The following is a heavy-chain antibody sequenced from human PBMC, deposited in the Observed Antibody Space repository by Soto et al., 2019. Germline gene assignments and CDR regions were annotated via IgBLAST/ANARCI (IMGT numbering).Heavy chain of an antibody. D-gene: IGHD3-22*01. V-gene: IGHV1-69*06. CDR2: IIPIFGTA. Sequence: EASVKVSCKASGGTFSSYAISWVRQAPGQGLEWMGGIIPIFGTANYAQKFQGRVTITADKSTSTAYMELSSLRSEDTAVYYCAREYYYDSSGYASDAFDIWGQGTMVTVSS. CDR3: AREYYYDSSGYASDAFDI. CDR1: GGTFSSYA. J-gene: IGHJ3*02.